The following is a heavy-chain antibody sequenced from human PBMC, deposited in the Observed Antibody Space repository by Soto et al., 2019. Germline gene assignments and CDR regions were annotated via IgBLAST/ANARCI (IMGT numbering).Heavy chain of an antibody. CDR3: ARERTGTTSMDV. Sequence: QVQLVQSGAEVKKPGASVKVSCKASGYTFTSYDINWVRQATGQGLEWMGWMNPNSGNTGYAQKFQGRVSMTRNTSISTAYMERSSLRSEETAVDYCARERTGTTSMDVWGQGTTVTVSS. V-gene: IGHV1-8*01. D-gene: IGHD1-1*01. J-gene: IGHJ6*02. CDR2: MNPNSGNT. CDR1: GYTFTSYD.